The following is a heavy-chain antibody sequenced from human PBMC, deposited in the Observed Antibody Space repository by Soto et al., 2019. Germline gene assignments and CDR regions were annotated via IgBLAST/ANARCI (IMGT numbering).Heavy chain of an antibody. CDR1: GGSISSGDYY. J-gene: IGHJ4*02. V-gene: IGHV4-30-4*01. Sequence: QVQLQESGPGLVKPSQTLSLTCTVSGGSISSGDYYWSWIRQPPGKGLEWIGYIYYSESTYYNPSLRSRITISVDTSKNQFSLKLSSVTAADTAVYYCARATDYYDSSGYYALFDYWGQGTLVTVSS. CDR3: ARATDYYDSSGYYALFDY. D-gene: IGHD3-22*01. CDR2: IYYSEST.